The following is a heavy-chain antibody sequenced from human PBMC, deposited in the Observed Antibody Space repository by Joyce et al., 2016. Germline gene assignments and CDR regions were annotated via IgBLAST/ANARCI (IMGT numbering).Heavy chain of an antibody. Sequence: QVQLVQSGAEVKKPGASVKVSCKASGYTFISYGISWVRQAPGQGLEWRERISANYGNINYAQKPQGRVTMTRETSTSTAYMELRSLRSDDTAVYYCARGQDAFDIWGQGTMVTVSS. CDR3: ARGQDAFDI. CDR2: ISANYGNI. J-gene: IGHJ3*02. CDR1: GYTFISYG. V-gene: IGHV1-18*01.